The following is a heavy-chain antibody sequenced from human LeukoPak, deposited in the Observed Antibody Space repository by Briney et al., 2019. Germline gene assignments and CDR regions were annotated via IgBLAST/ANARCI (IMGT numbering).Heavy chain of an antibody. D-gene: IGHD5-18*01. V-gene: IGHV1-18*01. J-gene: IGHJ5*02. CDR2: ISAYNGNT. Sequence: ASVKVSCKASGYTFTSYGISWVRQAPGQGLEWMGWISAYNGNTNYAQKLQGRVTMTTDTSTSTAYMELRSLRSDDTAVYYCARDAAWGYSYGYPYNWFDPWGQGTLVTVSS. CDR3: ARDAAWGYSYGYPYNWFDP. CDR1: GYTFTSYG.